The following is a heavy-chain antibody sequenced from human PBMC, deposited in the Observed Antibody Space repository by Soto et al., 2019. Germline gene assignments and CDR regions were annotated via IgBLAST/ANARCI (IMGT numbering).Heavy chain of an antibody. J-gene: IGHJ5*02. CDR3: ARARDSGSYAPNWFAP. Sequence: PGGSLRLCCAASGFTFTSYWMHWVRQAPGKGLVWVSRIHSDGSSTSYADSVKGRFTISRDNAKNTLYLEMNSLRAEDTAVYYCARARDSGSYAPNWFAPWGQGTLVTVSS. CDR1: GFTFTSYW. V-gene: IGHV3-74*01. D-gene: IGHD3-10*01. CDR2: IHSDGSST.